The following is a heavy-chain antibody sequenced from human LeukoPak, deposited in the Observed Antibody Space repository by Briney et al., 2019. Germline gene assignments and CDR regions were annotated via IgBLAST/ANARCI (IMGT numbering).Heavy chain of an antibody. V-gene: IGHV5-51*01. Sequence: HGESLKISCKASGYSFTNNWIAWLRQMPGKGLEYMGIIYPADSYTHYSPSFQGQVTISADKSISTAYLQWSSLKASDTAMYYCARRGPNWNDAIAYFDYWGQGTLVTVSS. D-gene: IGHD1-1*01. CDR1: GYSFTNNW. CDR2: IYPADSYT. CDR3: ARRGPNWNDAIAYFDY. J-gene: IGHJ4*02.